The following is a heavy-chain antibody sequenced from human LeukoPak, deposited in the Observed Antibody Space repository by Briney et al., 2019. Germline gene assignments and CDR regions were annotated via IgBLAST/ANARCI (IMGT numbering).Heavy chain of an antibody. CDR1: GFTFRSYG. CDR3: ARDPYGSGSTSFDI. Sequence: PGGSLRLSCAASGFTFRSYGMHWVRQAPGKGLEWVAVIWYDGSNKYYADSVKGRFIISRDNSKNTLYLQVNGLRAEDTAVYYCARDPYGSGSTSFDIWGQGTMVTVSS. CDR2: IWYDGSNK. V-gene: IGHV3-33*01. J-gene: IGHJ3*02. D-gene: IGHD3-10*01.